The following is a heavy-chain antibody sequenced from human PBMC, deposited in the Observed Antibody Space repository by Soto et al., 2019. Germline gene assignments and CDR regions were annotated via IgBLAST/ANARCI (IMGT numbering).Heavy chain of an antibody. J-gene: IGHJ6*02. CDR3: ARVQGCSSTSCYLNYYYYYGMDV. Sequence: SETLSLTCAVSGGSISSSNWWSWVRQPPGKGLEWIGYIYYSGSTYYNPSLKSRVTISVDTSKNQFSLKLSSVTAADTAVYYCARVQGCSSTSCYLNYYYYYGMDVWGQGTTVTVSS. CDR1: GGSISSSNW. D-gene: IGHD2-2*01. CDR2: IYYSGST. V-gene: IGHV4-30-4*01.